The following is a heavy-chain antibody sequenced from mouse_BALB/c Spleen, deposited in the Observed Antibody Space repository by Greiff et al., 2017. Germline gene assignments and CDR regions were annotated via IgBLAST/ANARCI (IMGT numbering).Heavy chain of an antibody. D-gene: IGHD4-1*01. CDR1: GYTFTSYY. CDR2: IYPGNVNT. Sequence: VQLQQSGPELVKPGASVRISCKASGYTFTSYYIHWVKQRPGQGLEWIGWIYPGNVNTKYNEKFKGKATLTADKSSSTAYMQLSSLTSEDSAVYFCASNWDYAMDYWGQGTSVTVSS. CDR3: ASNWDYAMDY. V-gene: IGHV1S56*01. J-gene: IGHJ4*01.